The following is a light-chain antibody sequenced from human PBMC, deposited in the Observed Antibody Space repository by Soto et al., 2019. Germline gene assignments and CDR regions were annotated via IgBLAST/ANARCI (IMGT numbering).Light chain of an antibody. V-gene: IGKV1-5*03. CDR3: QQYNSYLYT. Sequence: DIQITQSPSTVSASVGDRVTITCRASQSISSWLAWYQQKPGKAPKLLIYKASSLESGVPSRFSGSGSGTEFTLTISSLQPDDFATYYCQQYNSYLYTFGQGTRLEIK. CDR2: KAS. J-gene: IGKJ5*01. CDR1: QSISSW.